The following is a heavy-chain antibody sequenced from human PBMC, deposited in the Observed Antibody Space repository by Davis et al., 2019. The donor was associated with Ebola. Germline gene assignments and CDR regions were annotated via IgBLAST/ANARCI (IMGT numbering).Heavy chain of an antibody. D-gene: IGHD1-26*01. J-gene: IGHJ4*02. CDR3: AKDPNTVGADGY. CDR1: GGTFSSYA. CDR2: IIPIFGTA. V-gene: IGHV1-69*13. Sequence: SVKVSCKASGGTFSSYAISWVRQAPGQGLEWMGGIIPIFGTANYAQKFQGRVTITADESTSKAYMELSSLRSEDTAVYYCAKDPNTVGADGYWGQGTLVTVSS.